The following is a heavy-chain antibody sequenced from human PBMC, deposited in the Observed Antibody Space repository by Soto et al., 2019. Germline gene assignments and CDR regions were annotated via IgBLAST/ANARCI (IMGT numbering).Heavy chain of an antibody. Sequence: GGSVRLSCAASGFTFSSYAMSWVRQAPGKGLEWVSAISGSGGSTYYADSVKGRFTISRDNSKNTLYLQMNSLRAEDTAVYYCAKVIEVSGTTVPFDYWGQGTLVTAPQ. CDR3: AKVIEVSGTTVPFDY. CDR1: GFTFSSYA. CDR2: ISGSGGST. D-gene: IGHD1-7*01. V-gene: IGHV3-23*01. J-gene: IGHJ4*02.